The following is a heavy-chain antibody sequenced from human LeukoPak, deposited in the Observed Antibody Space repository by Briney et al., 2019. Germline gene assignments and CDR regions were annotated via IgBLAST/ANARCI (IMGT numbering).Heavy chain of an antibody. CDR1: GYNFFTYR. V-gene: IGHV5-51*01. D-gene: IGHD2-2*01. CDR3: ARPECSSTRCYLYFQH. Sequence: GESLKISCKASGYNFFTYRIGWVRQMPGKGLEWMGIIYPADSQTRYSPSFQGQVTISADKSISTAYLQWSSLKASDTAIYYCARPECSSTRCYLYFQHWGQGTLVTVSS. CDR2: IYPADSQT. J-gene: IGHJ1*01.